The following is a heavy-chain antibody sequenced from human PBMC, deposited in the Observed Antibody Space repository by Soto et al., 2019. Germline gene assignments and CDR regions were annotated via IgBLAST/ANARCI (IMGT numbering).Heavy chain of an antibody. J-gene: IGHJ3*02. CDR1: GFTFDDYA. Sequence: EVQLVESGGGLVQPGRSLRLSCAASGFTFDDYAMHWVRQAPGKGLEWVSGISWNSGSIGYAAYVKGRFTISRDNAKNYLYLQMNSLIAEDTALYYCEKDRWYGTPVTNIDAFDIWGQGTMVTVSS. CDR2: ISWNSGSI. D-gene: IGHD4-17*01. CDR3: EKDRWYGTPVTNIDAFDI. V-gene: IGHV3-9*01.